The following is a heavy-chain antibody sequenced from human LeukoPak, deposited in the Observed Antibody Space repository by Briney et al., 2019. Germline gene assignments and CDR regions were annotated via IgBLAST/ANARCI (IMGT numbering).Heavy chain of an antibody. V-gene: IGHV4-38-2*01. D-gene: IGHD3-22*01. CDR1: GYSISSGYY. CDR3: ARYGYDSSGYGA. J-gene: IGHJ4*02. CDR2: IHHSGST. Sequence: SETLSLTCAVSGYSISSGYYWGWIRQPPGKGLEWIGSIHHSGSTYYNPSLKSRVTISVDTSKNQFSLKLSSVTAADTAVYYCARYGYDSSGYGAWGQGTLVTVSS.